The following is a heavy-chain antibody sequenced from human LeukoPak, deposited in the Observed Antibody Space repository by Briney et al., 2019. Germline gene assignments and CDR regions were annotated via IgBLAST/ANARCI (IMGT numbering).Heavy chain of an antibody. CDR3: AAFYYGDYATDAFDI. Sequence: SVKVSCKASGGTFSSYAISWVPQAPGQGLEWMGGIIPIFGTANYAQKFQGRVTITTDESTSTAYMELSSLRSEDTAVYYCAAFYYGDYATDAFDIWGQGTMVTVSS. D-gene: IGHD4-17*01. CDR2: IIPIFGTA. CDR1: GGTFSSYA. V-gene: IGHV1-69*05. J-gene: IGHJ3*02.